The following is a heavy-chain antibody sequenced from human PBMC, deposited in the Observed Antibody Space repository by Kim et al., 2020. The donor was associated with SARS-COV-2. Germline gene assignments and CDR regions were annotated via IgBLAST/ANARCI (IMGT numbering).Heavy chain of an antibody. J-gene: IGHJ4*02. D-gene: IGHD4-17*01. V-gene: IGHV3-9*01. CDR3: AKEDYGDYYFDY. Sequence: GKAGSVKGRFTTSRGNAKHSLYLQMTSLRAEDTALYYCAKEDYGDYYFDYWGEGALVTVSP.